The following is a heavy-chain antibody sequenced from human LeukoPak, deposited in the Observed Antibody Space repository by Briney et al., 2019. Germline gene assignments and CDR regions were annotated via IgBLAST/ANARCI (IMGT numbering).Heavy chain of an antibody. Sequence: PSETLSLTCAVSGGSISSSNWWGWVRQPPGKGLEWIGEIYHSGSTNYTPSLKSRVTISVDKSKNQFSLKLSSVTAADTAVYYCARGVDSGYYLSWFDPWGQGTLVTVSS. J-gene: IGHJ5*02. D-gene: IGHD3-22*01. CDR2: IYHSGST. CDR1: GGSISSSNW. CDR3: ARGVDSGYYLSWFDP. V-gene: IGHV4-4*02.